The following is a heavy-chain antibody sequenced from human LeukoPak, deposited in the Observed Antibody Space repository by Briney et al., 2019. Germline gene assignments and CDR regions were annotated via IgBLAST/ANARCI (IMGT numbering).Heavy chain of an antibody. Sequence: SETLSLTXAVYGGSFSGYYWSWIRQPPGKGLEWIGEINHSGSTNYNPSLKSRVTISVDTSKNQFSLKLSSVTAADTAVYYCARGYYDFWSGYSSYFDYWGQGSLVTVSS. CDR3: ARGYYDFWSGYSSYFDY. CDR1: GGSFSGYY. D-gene: IGHD3-3*01. V-gene: IGHV4-34*01. CDR2: INHSGST. J-gene: IGHJ4*02.